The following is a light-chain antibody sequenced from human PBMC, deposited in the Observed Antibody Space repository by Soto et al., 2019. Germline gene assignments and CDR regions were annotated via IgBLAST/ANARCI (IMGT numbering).Light chain of an antibody. CDR3: SSYTSSSTLV. CDR1: SSDVGGYNY. CDR2: DVS. Sequence: QSALTQPASVSGSPGESITISCTGTSSDVGGYNYVSWYQQHPGKAPKLMIYDVSYRPSGVSTRFSGSKSGNTASLTISGLQAEDEADYYCSSYTSSSTLVFGGGTKLTVL. J-gene: IGLJ2*01. V-gene: IGLV2-14*01.